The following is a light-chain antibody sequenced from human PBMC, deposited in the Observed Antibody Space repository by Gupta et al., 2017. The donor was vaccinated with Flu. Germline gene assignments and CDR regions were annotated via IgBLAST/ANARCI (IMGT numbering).Light chain of an antibody. J-gene: IGKJ1*01. CDR2: QVS. V-gene: IGKV2-30*01. CDR1: QGLVYSDGNTY. CDR3: MQGSRWPWA. Sequence: DVVMTQSPLSLLVTLGQPASISCRSSQGLVYSDGNTYLHWFQQRPGQAPRRLIYQVSHRESGVPDRFSGSGSGTDFTLKISRVEAEDVGVYYCMQGSRWPWAFGQGTKVEIK.